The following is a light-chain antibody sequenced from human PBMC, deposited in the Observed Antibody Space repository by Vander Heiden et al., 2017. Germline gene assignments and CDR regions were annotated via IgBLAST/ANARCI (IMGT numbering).Light chain of an antibody. J-gene: IGKJ2*01. CDR2: AAS. V-gene: IGKV3-15*01. Sequence: EIEMTQSPATLSVSTGERATLTCRASQSVSSNLSWYQQKPGQAPRLLIYAASTRASGVPARFSGSGSGTEFTLTISSLQSEDFAVYYCQQDNNWPPVTFGQGTKVDIK. CDR1: QSVSSN. CDR3: QQDNNWPPVT.